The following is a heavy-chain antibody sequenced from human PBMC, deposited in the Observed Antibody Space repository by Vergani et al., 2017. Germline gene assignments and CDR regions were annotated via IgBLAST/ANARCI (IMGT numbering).Heavy chain of an antibody. CDR1: GFTFSSYW. Sequence: EVQLVESGGGLVQPGGSLRLSCAASGFTFSSYWMSWVRQAPGKGLEWVANIKQDGSEKYYVDSVKGRFTISRDNAKNSLYLQMNSLRAEDTAVYYCARELPLQYIPSYFDYWGQGTLVTVSS. CDR2: IKQDGSEK. CDR3: ARELPLQYIPSYFDY. V-gene: IGHV3-7*01. J-gene: IGHJ4*02. D-gene: IGHD1-1*01.